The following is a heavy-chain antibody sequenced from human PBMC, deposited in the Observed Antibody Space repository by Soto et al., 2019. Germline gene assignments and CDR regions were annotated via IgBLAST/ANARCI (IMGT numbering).Heavy chain of an antibody. CDR1: GGTFSSYA. D-gene: IGHD2-21*01. V-gene: IGHV1-69*06. J-gene: IGHJ6*02. CDR2: ILPIFGTA. Sequence: QVQLVQSGAEVKKPGSPVKVSCKASGGTFSSYAISWVRQAPGQGLEWMGGILPIFGTANYARKFQGRVTITADRSPSTAYMELSSLRSEDTAVYYCARASTLTVHCGSVNCPRMDVWGQGTTVTVSS. CDR3: ARASTLTVHCGSVNCPRMDV.